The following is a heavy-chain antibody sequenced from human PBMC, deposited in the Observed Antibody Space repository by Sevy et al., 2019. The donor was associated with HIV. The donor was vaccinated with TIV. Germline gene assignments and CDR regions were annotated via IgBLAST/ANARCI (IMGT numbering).Heavy chain of an antibody. V-gene: IGHV3-30-3*01. Sequence: SLKISCAASGFSLSDYAIHWARQGPVKGLEWLTVISFDGGNKYYADSVKGRFTISRENSKNTVSLQMNSLRPDDTALYYCARGPYNSGLRLDFWGRGILVTVSS. D-gene: IGHD5-12*01. CDR1: GFSLSDYA. CDR2: ISFDGGNK. CDR3: ARGPYNSGLRLDF. J-gene: IGHJ4*02.